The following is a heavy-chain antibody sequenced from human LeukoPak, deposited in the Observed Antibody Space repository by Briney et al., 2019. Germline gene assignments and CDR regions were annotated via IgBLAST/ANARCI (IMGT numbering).Heavy chain of an antibody. CDR3: ATGYSSTWYYFDY. J-gene: IGHJ4*02. D-gene: IGHD6-13*01. Sequence: SETLSLTCTASGDSISSYYWSWIRQPPGKGLEWIGYSYHTGSTNYNPSLKSRVTISVDTSKNQFSLKLSSVTAGDTAVYYCATGYSSTWYYFDYWGQGTLVTVSS. CDR1: GDSISSYY. CDR2: SYHTGST. V-gene: IGHV4-59*01.